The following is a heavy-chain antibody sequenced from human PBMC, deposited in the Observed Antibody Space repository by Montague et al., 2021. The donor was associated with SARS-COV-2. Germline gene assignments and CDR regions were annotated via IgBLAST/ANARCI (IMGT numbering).Heavy chain of an antibody. CDR2: VYYGTTT. J-gene: IGHJ3*02. D-gene: IGHD3-22*01. CDR3: ARHGYYETYDAFDI. Sequence: SETLSLTCTVSGDSLHRSAYYWGWFRRPPGKGLEWVASVYYGTTTYNRSLKSGVIISVDTSKNQFSLKLSSVTAADTAVYYCARHGYYETYDAFDIWGQGTMVTVSS. CDR1: GDSLHRSAYY. V-gene: IGHV4-39*01.